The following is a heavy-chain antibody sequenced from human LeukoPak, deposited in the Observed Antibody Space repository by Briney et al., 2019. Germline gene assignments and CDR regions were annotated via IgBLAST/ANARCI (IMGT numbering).Heavy chain of an antibody. V-gene: IGHV3-74*01. CDR1: GFTFSSSW. D-gene: IGHD1-26*01. Sequence: PGGSLRLSCAASGFTFSSSWMHWVRQAPGMGLVWVSRINGDGSTTSYADSVKGRFTISRDNAKNTLYLQMNSLRAEDTAVCYCTRGGSYPFDYWGQGTLVTVSS. J-gene: IGHJ4*02. CDR3: TRGGSYPFDY. CDR2: INGDGSTT.